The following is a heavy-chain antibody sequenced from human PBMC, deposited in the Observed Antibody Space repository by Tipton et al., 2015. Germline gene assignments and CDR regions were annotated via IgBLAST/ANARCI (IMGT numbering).Heavy chain of an antibody. J-gene: IGHJ6*02. CDR3: AKVLNARWYGEMDV. D-gene: IGHD3-10*01. CDR1: GLTFGDYA. Sequence: SLRLSCAASGLTFGDYAMHWVRQAPGKGLEWVSGILWNSNTIGYADSVKGRFTISRDNARNSLYLQMNSLRAEDTALYYCAKVLNARWYGEMDVWGRGTKVTVSS. V-gene: IGHV3-9*01. CDR2: ILWNSNTI.